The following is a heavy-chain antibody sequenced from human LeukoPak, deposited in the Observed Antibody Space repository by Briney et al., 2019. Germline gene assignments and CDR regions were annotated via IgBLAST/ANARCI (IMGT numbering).Heavy chain of an antibody. J-gene: IGHJ5*02. CDR3: ARREVAPAAGFDP. CDR1: GGSFSGYY. D-gene: IGHD2-2*01. CDR2: INHSGST. Sequence: PSETLSLTCAVYGGSFSGYYWSWIRQPPGRGLEWIGEINHSGSTNYNPSLKSRVTISVDTSKNQFSLKLSSVTTADTAVYYCARREVAPAAGFDPWGQGTLVTVSS. V-gene: IGHV4-34*01.